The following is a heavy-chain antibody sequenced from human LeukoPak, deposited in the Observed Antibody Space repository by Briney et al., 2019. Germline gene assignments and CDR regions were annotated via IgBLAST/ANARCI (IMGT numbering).Heavy chain of an antibody. J-gene: IGHJ6*03. Sequence: PGGSLRLSCTASGFTVSSNYMSWVRQAPGKGLEWVSVIYSGGSIYYADSVKGRFTISRDNSKNTLYLQMSSLRAEDTAVYYCARALGGYDYYMDVWGKGTTVTVSS. CDR3: ARALGGYDYYMDV. CDR2: IYSGGSI. D-gene: IGHD3-16*01. V-gene: IGHV3-53*05. CDR1: GFTVSSNY.